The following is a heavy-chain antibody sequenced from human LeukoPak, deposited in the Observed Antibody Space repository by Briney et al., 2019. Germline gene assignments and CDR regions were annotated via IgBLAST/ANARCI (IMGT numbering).Heavy chain of an antibody. Sequence: GGSLRLSCVASGFSLSTFAMSWVRQSPEKGLEWVSAIGASDGYTYHADSVKGRFTMSRDISRNTVYLQMNSLRVDDTAVYFCARAPVVSCRGAFCYPLDYWGQGTLVTVSS. CDR2: IGASDGYT. V-gene: IGHV3-23*01. D-gene: IGHD2-15*01. CDR3: ARAPVVSCRGAFCYPLDY. J-gene: IGHJ4*02. CDR1: GFSLSTFA.